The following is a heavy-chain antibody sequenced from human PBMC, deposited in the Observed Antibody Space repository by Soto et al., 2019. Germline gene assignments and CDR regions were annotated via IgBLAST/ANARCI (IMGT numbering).Heavy chain of an antibody. D-gene: IGHD3-9*01. CDR1: GYTFTSYD. CDR3: ARGRYFDWLLSEENAFDI. CDR2: MNPNSGNT. V-gene: IGHV1-8*01. Sequence: ASVKVSCKASGYTFTSYDINWVRQATGQGLEWMGWMNPNSGNTGYAQKFQGRVTMTRNTSISTAYMELSSLRSEDTAVYYCARGRYFDWLLSEENAFDIWGQGTMVTVSS. J-gene: IGHJ3*02.